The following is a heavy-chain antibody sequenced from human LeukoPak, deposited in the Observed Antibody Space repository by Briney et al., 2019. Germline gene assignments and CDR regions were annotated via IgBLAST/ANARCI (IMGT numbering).Heavy chain of an antibody. CDR2: INHSGST. V-gene: IGHV4-34*01. CDR1: GGSFSGYY. Sequence: SETLSLTCAVYGGSFSGYYWSWIRQPPGKGLEWIGEINHSGSTNYNPSLKSRVTISVDTSKNQFSLKLSSVTAADTAVYYCARGLAYCGGDCPAGGMDVWGQGTTVTASS. CDR3: ARGLAYCGGDCPAGGMDV. J-gene: IGHJ6*02. D-gene: IGHD2-21*02.